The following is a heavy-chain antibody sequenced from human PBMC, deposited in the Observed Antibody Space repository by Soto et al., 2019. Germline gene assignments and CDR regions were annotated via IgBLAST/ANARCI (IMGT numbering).Heavy chain of an antibody. CDR3: AKHGGTINY. V-gene: IGHV3-23*01. CDR1: GFTFSNYA. J-gene: IGHJ4*02. D-gene: IGHD3-16*01. Sequence: GGSLRLSCAASGFTFSNYAMSWVRQAPGKGLEWVSGISIGGGTTYYLDSVKGRFTISRDNSKNTLSLQMNSLRAEDTAIYYCAKHGGTINYWGQGLLVTVSS. CDR2: ISIGGGTT.